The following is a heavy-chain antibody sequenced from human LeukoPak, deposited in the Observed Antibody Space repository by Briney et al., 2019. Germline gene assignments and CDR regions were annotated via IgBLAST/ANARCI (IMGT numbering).Heavy chain of an antibody. V-gene: IGHV1-69*04. D-gene: IGHD5-18*01. Sequence: SVKVSCKASGGTFSSYAISWVRQAPGQGLEWMGRIIPILGIANYAQKFQGKVTITADKSTSTAYMELSSLRSEDTAVYYCARDRGYSYGYHGMDVWGQGTTVTVSS. CDR3: ARDRGYSYGYHGMDV. CDR1: GGTFSSYA. J-gene: IGHJ6*02. CDR2: IIPILGIA.